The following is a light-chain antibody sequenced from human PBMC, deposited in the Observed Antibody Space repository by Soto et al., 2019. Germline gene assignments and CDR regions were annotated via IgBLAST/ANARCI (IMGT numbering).Light chain of an antibody. Sequence: EIVLTQSPATLSLSPGERATLSCRASQSVSSYLAWYQQKPGQAPRLLIYDASNRATGIPARFSGSGSGTYFTLTISSLEPEDFPVYYFQQRSNWPFTFGPGTNVDIK. CDR1: QSVSSY. V-gene: IGKV3-11*01. CDR2: DAS. CDR3: QQRSNWPFT. J-gene: IGKJ3*01.